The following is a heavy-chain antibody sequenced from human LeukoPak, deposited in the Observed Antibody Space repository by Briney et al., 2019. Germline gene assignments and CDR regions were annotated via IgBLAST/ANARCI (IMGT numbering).Heavy chain of an antibody. Sequence: GGSLRLSCPASGLSFSGYGMHWVRQAPGKGLEWVALIWSDGSDKYYADSVKGRFTISRDNPKKTLYLQMTSLRVEDTAVYYCARLGSGWSVDYWGQGTLVTVSS. CDR3: ARLGSGWSVDY. CDR2: IWSDGSDK. J-gene: IGHJ4*02. CDR1: GLSFSGYG. V-gene: IGHV3-33*01. D-gene: IGHD6-19*01.